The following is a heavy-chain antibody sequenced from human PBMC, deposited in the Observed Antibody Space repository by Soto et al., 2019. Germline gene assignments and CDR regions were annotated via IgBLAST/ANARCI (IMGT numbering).Heavy chain of an antibody. CDR2: VFFSGST. J-gene: IGHJ4*02. Sequence: PSETLSLTCTVSGASVGSGSFYWSWIRQPPGKGLEWIGYVFFSGSTNYNPSLKSRVTISIDTSKNQFSLKLISVTAADTAVYYCARVSTYYFDSSGSYTSDYWCQGTLVTVSS. D-gene: IGHD3-22*01. CDR3: ARVSTYYFDSSGSYTSDY. CDR1: GASVGSGSFY. V-gene: IGHV4-61*01.